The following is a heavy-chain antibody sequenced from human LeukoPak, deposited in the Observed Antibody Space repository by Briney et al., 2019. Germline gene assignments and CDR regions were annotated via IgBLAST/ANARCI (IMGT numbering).Heavy chain of an antibody. CDR2: VYYTGST. Sequence: SETLSLTCTVSGGSISSDYWNWIRQPPGKGLEWIGNVYYTGSTIYSPSLDSRVTISIDTSKTQFSLRLTSVTAADTAVYYCARGGGATRIDYWGQGTLVTVSS. CDR1: GGSISSDY. CDR3: ARGGGATRIDY. J-gene: IGHJ4*02. D-gene: IGHD5-12*01. V-gene: IGHV4-59*08.